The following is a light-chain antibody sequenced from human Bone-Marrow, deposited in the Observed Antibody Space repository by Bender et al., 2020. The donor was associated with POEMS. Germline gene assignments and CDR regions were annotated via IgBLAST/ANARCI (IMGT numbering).Light chain of an antibody. V-gene: IGLV3-1*01. CDR2: QDT. CDR3: QAWVSSTAYV. CDR1: NLGNRF. Sequence: SYELTQPPSVSVSPGQTATITCSGDNLGNRFACWFQQKPGQSPVLVIYQDTKRPSGIPERFSGSNSGNTATLTISGTQAMDEADYYCQAWVSSTAYVFGAGTKVTVL. J-gene: IGLJ1*01.